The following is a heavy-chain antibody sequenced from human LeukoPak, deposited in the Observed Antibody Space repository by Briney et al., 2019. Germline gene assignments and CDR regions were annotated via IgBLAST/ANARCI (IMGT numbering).Heavy chain of an antibody. J-gene: IGHJ4*02. CDR2: IYYSGST. V-gene: IGHV4-39*01. D-gene: IGHD4-17*01. Sequence: MTSETLSLTCTVSGGSFSSSSYYWGWIRQPPGKGLEWIGSIYYSGSTYYNPSLKSRVTISVDTSKNQFSLMLSSVTAGDTAVYYSARHVRLRNDYCDYFARTRIDYWGQGTLVTVSS. CDR3: ARHVRLRNDYCDYFARTRIDY. CDR1: GGSFSSSSYY.